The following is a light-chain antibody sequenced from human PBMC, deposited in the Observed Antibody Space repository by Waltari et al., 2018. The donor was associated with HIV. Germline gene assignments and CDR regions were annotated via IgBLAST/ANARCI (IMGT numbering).Light chain of an antibody. CDR3: SSYTSSITLV. J-gene: IGLJ2*01. CDR2: EVN. CDR1: SNDVGGYNY. Sequence: QSALTQPASLSGPPGQSITIPCDGTSNDVGGYNYVSWYQQHPGKAPTLMICEVNNRPSGVSSRFSGSKSGNTAYLTISGLQAEDEADYYCSSYTSSITLVFGGGTKVTVL. V-gene: IGLV2-14*01.